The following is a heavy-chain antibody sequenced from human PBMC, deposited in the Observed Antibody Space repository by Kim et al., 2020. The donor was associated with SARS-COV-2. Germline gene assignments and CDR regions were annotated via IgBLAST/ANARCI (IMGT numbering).Heavy chain of an antibody. CDR1: GFTFSNYA. CDR2: ISENGIKT. Sequence: GGSLRLSCAASGFTFSNYAMNWVRQAPGNGLEWVSAISENGIKTYYADSVKGRFTISRDNSNNALSLQMNRLRAEDTAIYYCAKGGLGRYFDYWGQGILVTVSS. J-gene: IGHJ4*02. CDR3: AKGGLGRYFDY. V-gene: IGHV3-23*01. D-gene: IGHD3-10*01.